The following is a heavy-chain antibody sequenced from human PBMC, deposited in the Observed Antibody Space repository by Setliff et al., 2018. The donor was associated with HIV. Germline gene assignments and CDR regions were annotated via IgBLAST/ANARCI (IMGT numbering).Heavy chain of an antibody. J-gene: IGHJ4*02. CDR3: ARGHSGNDY. Sequence: ASVKVSCKASGYTLTSYEINWVRQATGQGLEWMGRMNPNSGNTEYAQQFQGRVTMTRNTSISTAYMELSSLRSEDTAIYYCARGHSGNDYWGQGTLVTVSS. D-gene: IGHD1-1*01. V-gene: IGHV1-8*02. CDR1: GYTLTSYE. CDR2: MNPNSGNT.